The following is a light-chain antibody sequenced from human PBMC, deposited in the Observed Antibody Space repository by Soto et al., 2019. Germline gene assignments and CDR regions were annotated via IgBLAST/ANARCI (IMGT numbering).Light chain of an antibody. Sequence: DIQMPQSPSPLSASVGDRVTITCRASQSISSYLNWYQQKPGKAPKLLIYAASSLQSGVPSRFSGSGSGTDFTLTISSLQPEDFAVYYCQQYNNWPPQITFGKGTRLEIK. J-gene: IGKJ5*01. V-gene: IGKV1-39*01. CDR2: AAS. CDR1: QSISSY. CDR3: QQYNNWPPQIT.